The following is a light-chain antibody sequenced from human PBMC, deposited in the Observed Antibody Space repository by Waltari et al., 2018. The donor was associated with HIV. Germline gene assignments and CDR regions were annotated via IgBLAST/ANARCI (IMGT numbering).Light chain of an antibody. J-gene: IGKJ2*01. CDR3: QQTYSAPNT. V-gene: IGKV1-39*01. CDR1: QSISIY. CDR2: AAS. Sequence: DIQMTQSPSSLSASVGDRVTITCRASQSISIYLSWYQQKPGKAPELLIYAASSLQSGFRSRFSGSGSRTDFTLTINSLQPEDFATYYGQQTYSAPNTFSQGTKLEIK.